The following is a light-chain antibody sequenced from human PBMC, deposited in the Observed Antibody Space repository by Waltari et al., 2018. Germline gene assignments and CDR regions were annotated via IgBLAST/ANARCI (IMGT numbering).Light chain of an antibody. CDR3: CSYAGSYTWV. J-gene: IGLJ3*02. CDR1: SSDVGGYNY. Sequence: QSALTQPRSVSGSPGQSVTISCTGTSSDVGGYNYVSWYQQHPGKAPKLMIYDGSTRPSGVPDRFSGSKYGHTASLAISWLQAEDEADYYCCSYAGSYTWVFGGGTKLTVL. V-gene: IGLV2-11*01. CDR2: DGS.